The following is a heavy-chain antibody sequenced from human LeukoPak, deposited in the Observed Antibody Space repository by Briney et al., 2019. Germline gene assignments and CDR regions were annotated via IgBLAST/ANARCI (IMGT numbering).Heavy chain of an antibody. CDR3: ARGREVVAYNWFDP. J-gene: IGHJ5*02. V-gene: IGHV1-69*13. CDR2: IIPIFGTA. D-gene: IGHD2-15*01. CDR1: GGTFSSYA. Sequence: SVKVSCKASGGTFSSYAISWVRQAPGQGLEWMGGIIPIFGTANYAQKFQGRVTITADESTSTAYMELSSLRSEDTAVYYCARGREVVAYNWFDPWGQGTLVTVSS.